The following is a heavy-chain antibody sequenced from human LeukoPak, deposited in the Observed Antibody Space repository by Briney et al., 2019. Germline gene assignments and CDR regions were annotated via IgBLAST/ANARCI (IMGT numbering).Heavy chain of an antibody. CDR3: VKRDYSLAHFDF. Sequence: GGSLRISCAASGFTFSSHAMGWVRQAPGKGLEWVSTIGTSGSKTYYADSVRGRFTISRDNSKNTLYHQMNSLRAEDTAVYYCVKRDYSLAHFDFWGQGTLATVSS. V-gene: IGHV3-23*01. CDR2: IGTSGSKT. D-gene: IGHD4-11*01. J-gene: IGHJ4*02. CDR1: GFTFSSHA.